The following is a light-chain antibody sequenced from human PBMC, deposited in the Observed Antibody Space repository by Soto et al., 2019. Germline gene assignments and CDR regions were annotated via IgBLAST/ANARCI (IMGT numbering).Light chain of an antibody. V-gene: IGKV1-17*01. J-gene: IGKJ4*01. Sequence: DIQMTQSPSSLSASVGDTVTITCRASQDIINDLAWYQQKPGKAPQRLIHAAPSLQGGVPSRFSGSGSGTEFTLTISSLQPEDCATYYCLQHNTYPLTFGGGTKVEIK. CDR2: AAP. CDR1: QDIIND. CDR3: LQHNTYPLT.